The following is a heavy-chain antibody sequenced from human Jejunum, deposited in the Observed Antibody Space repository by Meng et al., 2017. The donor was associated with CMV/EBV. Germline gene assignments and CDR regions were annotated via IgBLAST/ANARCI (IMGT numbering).Heavy chain of an antibody. D-gene: IGHD3-16*01. CDR1: GDSISGYY. CDR2: IDYSGTT. CDR3: ARGWGTTSPWDY. Sequence: NVSGDSISGYYFNWIRQPPGKGLEWIGNIDYSGTTKYNPSLQSRVTISVDPSKSQFSLKLGSVSAADTALYYCARGWGTTSPWDYWGQGMLGTVSS. J-gene: IGHJ4*02. V-gene: IGHV4-59*01.